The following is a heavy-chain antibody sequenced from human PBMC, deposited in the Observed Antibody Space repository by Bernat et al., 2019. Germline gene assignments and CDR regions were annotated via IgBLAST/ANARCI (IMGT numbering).Heavy chain of an antibody. CDR1: GFTFSSYS. D-gene: IGHD2-2*03. Sequence: EVQLVESGGGLVKPGGSLRLSCAASGFTFSSYSMNWVRQAPGKGLEWVSSISSSSSYIYYADSVKGRFTISIDNAKNSLYLQMNSLRAEDTAVYYCARGMDIVVVPAPFYYYGMDVWGQGTTVTVSS. CDR2: ISSSSSYI. CDR3: ARGMDIVVVPAPFYYYGMDV. J-gene: IGHJ6*02. V-gene: IGHV3-21*01.